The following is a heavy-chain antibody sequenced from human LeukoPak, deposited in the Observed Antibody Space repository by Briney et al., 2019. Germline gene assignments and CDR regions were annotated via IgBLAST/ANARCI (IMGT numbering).Heavy chain of an antibody. D-gene: IGHD3-10*01. J-gene: IGHJ6*02. Sequence: GGSLRLSCAASGFTFSSYAMSWVRQAPGKGLEWVSAISGSGGSTYYADSVKGRFTISRDNSKNTLYLQTNSLRAEDTAVYYCAKAVVREPNNKYYYGMDVWGQGTTVTVSS. CDR1: GFTFSSYA. CDR3: AKAVVREPNNKYYYGMDV. V-gene: IGHV3-23*01. CDR2: ISGSGGST.